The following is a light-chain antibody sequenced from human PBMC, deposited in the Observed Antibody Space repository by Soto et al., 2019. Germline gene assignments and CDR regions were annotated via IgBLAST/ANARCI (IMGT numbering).Light chain of an antibody. Sequence: EVVLTQSPGTLSLSPGERATLSCRASQSVETYLAWYQEKPGQAPRLLIYGASRRASGISERFSGSGSGTDFTLTITRLEPDDFAVSYCQQHGGSPLCNFGPGTRVDV. CDR2: GAS. J-gene: IGKJ3*01. V-gene: IGKV3-20*01. CDR1: QSVETY. CDR3: QQHGGSPLCN.